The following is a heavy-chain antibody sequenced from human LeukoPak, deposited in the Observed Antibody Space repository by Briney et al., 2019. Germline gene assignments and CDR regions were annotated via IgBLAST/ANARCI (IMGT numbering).Heavy chain of an antibody. Sequence: ASVKVSCKASGYTFTGYNMHWVRQAPGQGLEWMGWINVHTGVAHYAQQFHGRVTMTRDTSISTAYMELSRLRSDDTAVFYCARRIAAAGGWFDPWGQGTLVTVSS. J-gene: IGHJ5*02. CDR1: GYTFTGYN. D-gene: IGHD6-13*01. CDR2: INVHTGVA. V-gene: IGHV1-2*02. CDR3: ARRIAAAGGWFDP.